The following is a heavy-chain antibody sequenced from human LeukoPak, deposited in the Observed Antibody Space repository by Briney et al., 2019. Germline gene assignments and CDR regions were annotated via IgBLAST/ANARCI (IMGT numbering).Heavy chain of an antibody. Sequence: ASVKVSCKASGYTFTGYYMHWVRQAPGQGLEWMGIINPSGGSTSYTQMFQGRVTMTRDTSTSTVYMELSGLRSEDTAVYYCARADYGGNSDYYFYGLDVWGQGTTVTVSS. CDR1: GYTFTGYY. CDR3: ARADYGGNSDYYFYGLDV. D-gene: IGHD4-23*01. V-gene: IGHV1-46*01. CDR2: INPSGGST. J-gene: IGHJ6*02.